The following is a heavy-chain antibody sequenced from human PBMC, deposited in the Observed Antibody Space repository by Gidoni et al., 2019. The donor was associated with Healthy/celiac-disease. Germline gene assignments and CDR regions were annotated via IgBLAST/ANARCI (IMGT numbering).Heavy chain of an antibody. V-gene: IGHV1-18*04. CDR2: ISAYNGNT. Sequence: QVQLVQSGAEVKKPGASVKVPCKASGYTFTSYGISWVRPPPGQGLEWIGWISAYNGNTNYAQKLQGRVTMTTDTSTSTAYMELRSLRSDDTAVYYCARDLDYDILTGMPFDPWGQGTLVTVSS. J-gene: IGHJ5*02. CDR1: GYTFTSYG. CDR3: ARDLDYDILTGMPFDP. D-gene: IGHD3-9*01.